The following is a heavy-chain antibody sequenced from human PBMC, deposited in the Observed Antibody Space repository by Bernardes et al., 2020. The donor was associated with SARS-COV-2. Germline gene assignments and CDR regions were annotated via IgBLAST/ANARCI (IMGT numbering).Heavy chain of an antibody. CDR1: GFSLSPSGMC. D-gene: IGHD1-26*01. CDR2: IDWDDDK. V-gene: IGHV2-70*17. J-gene: IGHJ4*02. CDR3: ARIIRVGTSSKYYFDY. Sequence: SGTTLLKPTQTLTLTCTFSGFSLSPSGMCVSWFRQPPGKALEWLARIDWDDDKFYSTSLKTRLTISKDTSKNQVVLTVTNMDPVDTATYYCARIIRVGTSSKYYFDYWGQGTLVTVSS.